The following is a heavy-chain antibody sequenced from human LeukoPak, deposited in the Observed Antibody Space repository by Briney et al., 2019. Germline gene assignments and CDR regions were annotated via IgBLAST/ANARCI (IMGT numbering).Heavy chain of an antibody. CDR1: GFSFSSYA. J-gene: IGHJ6*02. V-gene: IGHV3-23*01. Sequence: GGSLTLYCVASGFSFSSYAMSWVRQAPGKGLESVSAISGSGGDSYSADSVKGRFTISRDNSRNTLYLQMTSPRAEDTALYYCAKDRMFHYYYGMDVSGQGSTVNVSS. CDR3: AKDRMFHYYYGMDV. CDR2: ISGSGGDS. D-gene: IGHD3-10*02.